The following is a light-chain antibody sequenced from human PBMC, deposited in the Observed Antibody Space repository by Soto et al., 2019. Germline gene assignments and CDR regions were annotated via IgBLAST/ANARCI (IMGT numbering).Light chain of an antibody. V-gene: IGKV3-20*01. CDR2: GAS. Sequence: EIVLTQSPGTLSLSPGERATLSCRASQSVSSSYLAWYQQKHGQPPRLLIYGASSRATGIPDRFSGSGSGTDFTLTIIRLDPEDFAVYYCQQYGSSPLTFGGGTKVEIK. CDR1: QSVSSSY. CDR3: QQYGSSPLT. J-gene: IGKJ4*01.